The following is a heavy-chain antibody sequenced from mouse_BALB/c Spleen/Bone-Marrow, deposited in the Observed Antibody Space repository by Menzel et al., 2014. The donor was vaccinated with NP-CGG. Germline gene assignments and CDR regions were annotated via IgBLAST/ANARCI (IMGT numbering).Heavy chain of an antibody. J-gene: IGHJ1*01. CDR3: ARDINDGYYWYFDV. CDR2: IRNKANGHTT. Sequence: EVKLQESGGGLVQPGGSLRLSCATSGVTFTDYYMSWVRQPPGKAPEWLGFIRNKANGHTTEYSASVKGRFTISRDNSQSILYLQMNTPRAEDSATYYCARDINDGYYWYFDVWGAGTTVTVSS. D-gene: IGHD2-3*01. V-gene: IGHV7-3*02. CDR1: GVTFTDYY.